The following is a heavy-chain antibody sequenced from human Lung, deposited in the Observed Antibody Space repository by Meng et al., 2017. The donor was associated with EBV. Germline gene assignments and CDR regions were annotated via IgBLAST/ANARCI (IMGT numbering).Heavy chain of an antibody. J-gene: IGHJ5*02. Sequence: QVQLVQSGVELKSAGAPLKVFFNASGNTFSTYTINWFRQAHGRGLEWMGWISTNTGTPTYTQGFTGRFVFSLDTSVSTAYLQISSLKAEDTAVYYCARGGNFDPWGQGTLVTVSS. CDR1: GNTFSTYT. CDR3: ARGGNFDP. V-gene: IGHV7-4-1*02. CDR2: ISTNTGTP. D-gene: IGHD2/OR15-2a*01.